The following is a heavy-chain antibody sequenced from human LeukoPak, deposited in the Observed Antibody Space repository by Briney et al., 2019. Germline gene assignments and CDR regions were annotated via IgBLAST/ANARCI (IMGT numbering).Heavy chain of an antibody. D-gene: IGHD3-3*01. Sequence: GGSLRLSCAASGFTLSSYHMNWVRQAPGKGLEWISYMSSSANTIYYADSVKGRFTISRENAKNSLYLQMNSLRAEDAAVYYCVRGVYRSFYYEYWGQGTLVTVSS. V-gene: IGHV3-48*03. J-gene: IGHJ4*02. CDR3: VRGVYRSFYYEY. CDR2: MSSSANTI. CDR1: GFTLSSYH.